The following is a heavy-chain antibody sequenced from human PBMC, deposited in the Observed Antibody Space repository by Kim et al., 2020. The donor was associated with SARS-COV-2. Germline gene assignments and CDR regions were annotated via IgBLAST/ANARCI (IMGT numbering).Heavy chain of an antibody. V-gene: IGHV3-30*18. CDR3: AKWGQQLVPVYYYYGMDV. D-gene: IGHD6-13*01. J-gene: IGHJ6*02. Sequence: GGSLRLSCAASGLTFSSYGMHWVRQAPGKGLEWLAVISYEGSNKYYADSVKGRFTISRDNSKNTLYLQMNSLRAEDTAVYYCAKWGQQLVPVYYYYGMDVWGQGPTVTVSS. CDR1: GLTFSSYG. CDR2: ISYEGSNK.